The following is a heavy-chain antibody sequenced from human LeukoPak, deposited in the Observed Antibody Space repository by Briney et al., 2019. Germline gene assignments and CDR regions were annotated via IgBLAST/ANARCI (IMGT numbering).Heavy chain of an antibody. J-gene: IGHJ2*01. CDR3: AKVPGGQQLALWYFDL. D-gene: IGHD1-7*01. Sequence: AGGSLRLSCAASGFTFSDYYMSWIRQAPGKGLEWVSYISRSGSTIYYADSVKGRFTISRDNAKNSLYLQMSSLRAEDTAVYYCAKVPGGQQLALWYFDLWGRGTLVTVSS. V-gene: IGHV3-11*01. CDR1: GFTFSDYY. CDR2: ISRSGSTI.